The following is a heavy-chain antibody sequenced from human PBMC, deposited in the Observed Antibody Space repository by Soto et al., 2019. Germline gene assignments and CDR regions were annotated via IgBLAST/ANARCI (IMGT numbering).Heavy chain of an antibody. CDR2: INWNSGSI. CDR1: GFTFDDYA. D-gene: IGHD6-13*01. Sequence: EVQLVESGGGLVQPGRSLRLSCAASGFTFDDYAMHWVRQVPGKGLEWVSGINWNSGSIGYGDSVKGRFAISRDNAKNALHLQINSLSAEDTAFYYCVKDESINWYSGHFRHWGQGTLVTVSS. J-gene: IGHJ1*01. V-gene: IGHV3-9*01. CDR3: VKDESINWYSGHFRH.